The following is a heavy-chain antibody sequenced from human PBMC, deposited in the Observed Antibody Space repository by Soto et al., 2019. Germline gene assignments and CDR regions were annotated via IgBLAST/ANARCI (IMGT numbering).Heavy chain of an antibody. CDR1: GGTFSSYA. D-gene: IGHD2-8*01. CDR3: AEAQYCTNGVCYTGLYYYYGMDV. CDR2: IIPIFGTA. J-gene: IGHJ6*02. Sequence: SVKVSCKASGGTFSSYAISWVRRAPGQGLEWMGGIIPIFGTANYAQKFQGRVTITADESTSTAYMELSSLRSEDTAVYYCAEAQYCTNGVCYTGLYYYYGMDVWGQGTTVTVSS. V-gene: IGHV1-69*13.